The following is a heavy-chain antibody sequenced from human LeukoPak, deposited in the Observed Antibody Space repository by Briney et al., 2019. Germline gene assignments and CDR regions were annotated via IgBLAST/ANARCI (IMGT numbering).Heavy chain of an antibody. J-gene: IGHJ4*02. Sequence: SVKVSCKASGGTFSSYAISWVRQAPGQGLEWMGGIIPIFGTANYAQKFQGRVTITTDEFTSTAYMELSSLRSEDTAVYYCARDSRSSSSAYYFDYWGQGTLVTVSS. CDR1: GGTFSSYA. V-gene: IGHV1-69*05. CDR2: IIPIFGTA. CDR3: ARDSRSSSSAYYFDY. D-gene: IGHD6-6*01.